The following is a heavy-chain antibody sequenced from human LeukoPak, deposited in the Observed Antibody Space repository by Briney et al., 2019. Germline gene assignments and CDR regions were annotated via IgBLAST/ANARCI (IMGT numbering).Heavy chain of an antibody. Sequence: GGSLRLSCAASGFTFSDYYMSWVRQAPGKGLEWVSYISSSGSTIYYADSVKGRFTISRDNAKNSLYLQMNSLRAEDTAVYYCARELRGSYWYFDYWGQGTLVTVSS. CDR1: GFTFSDYY. J-gene: IGHJ4*02. V-gene: IGHV3-11*01. CDR3: ARELRGSYWYFDY. D-gene: IGHD1-26*01. CDR2: ISSSGSTI.